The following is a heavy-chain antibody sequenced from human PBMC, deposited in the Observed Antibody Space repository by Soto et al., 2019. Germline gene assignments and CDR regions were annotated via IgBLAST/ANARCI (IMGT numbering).Heavy chain of an antibody. V-gene: IGHV3-53*04. CDR3: ARAPPVVPAAHYYYYYMDV. CDR2: IYSGGST. CDR1: GFTVSSNY. D-gene: IGHD2-2*01. Sequence: GSLRLSCAASGFTVSSNYMSWVRQAPGKGLEWVSVIYSGGSTYYADSVKGRFTISRHNSKNTLYLQMNSLRAEDTAVYYCARAPPVVPAAHYYYYYMDVWGKGTTVTVSS. J-gene: IGHJ6*03.